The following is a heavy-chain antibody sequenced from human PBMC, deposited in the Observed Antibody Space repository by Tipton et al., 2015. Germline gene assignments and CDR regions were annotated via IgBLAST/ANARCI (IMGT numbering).Heavy chain of an antibody. Sequence: TLSLTCTVSGGSISSDNRYWGWIRQPPGKGLEWIGAISHRGKTYSNPSLKSRVTISADTSKNQFSLRLTSVTAADTAVYYCACHDYDLLTRDYQTVDYWGQGTLVTVSS. CDR1: GGSISSDNRY. CDR2: ISHRGKT. D-gene: IGHD3-9*01. J-gene: IGHJ4*02. CDR3: ACHDYDLLTRDYQTVDY. V-gene: IGHV4-39*07.